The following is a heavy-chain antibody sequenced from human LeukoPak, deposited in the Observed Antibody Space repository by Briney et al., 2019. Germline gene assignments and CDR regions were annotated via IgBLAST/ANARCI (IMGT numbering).Heavy chain of an antibody. CDR2: ISSSSSYI. Sequence: GSLRLSCAASGFTFSSYSMNWVRQAPGKGLEWVSSISSSSSYIYYADSVKGRFTISRDNPKNSLYLQMNSLRAEDTAVYYCAREGGISSSWLYYYYYYMDVWGKGTTVTVSS. CDR3: AREGGISSSWLYYYYYYMDV. J-gene: IGHJ6*03. V-gene: IGHV3-21*01. CDR1: GFTFSSYS. D-gene: IGHD6-13*01.